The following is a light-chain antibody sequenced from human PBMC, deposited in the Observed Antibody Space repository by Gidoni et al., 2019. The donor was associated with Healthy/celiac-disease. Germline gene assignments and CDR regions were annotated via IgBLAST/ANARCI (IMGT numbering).Light chain of an antibody. CDR1: QSISSW. J-gene: IGKJ1*01. V-gene: IGKV1-5*03. Sequence: DIQMTQSPSTLSASVGDRVTITGRASQSISSWLAWYQQKPGKAPKLLIYTASSVESGVPSRFSGSGSGTEFTLTISSLQPDDFATYYCQQYNSYLWTFGQGTKVEIK. CDR3: QQYNSYLWT. CDR2: TAS.